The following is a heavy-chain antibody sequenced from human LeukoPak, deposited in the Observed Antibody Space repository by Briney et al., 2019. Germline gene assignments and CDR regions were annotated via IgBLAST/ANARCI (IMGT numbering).Heavy chain of an antibody. V-gene: IGHV1-18*04. J-gene: IGHJ6*02. D-gene: IGHD4-17*01. CDR1: GYTFTSYW. CDR2: INTYNGNT. Sequence: ASVKVSCKASGYTFTSYWIQWVRQAPGQGFEWMGWINTYNGNTNYAHKFRGRVTMTTDTSTRTVYMEVRSLRSDDTAVYYCARDPADHGDLREDAHYYALDVWGQGSTVTVSS. CDR3: ARDPADHGDLREDAHYYALDV.